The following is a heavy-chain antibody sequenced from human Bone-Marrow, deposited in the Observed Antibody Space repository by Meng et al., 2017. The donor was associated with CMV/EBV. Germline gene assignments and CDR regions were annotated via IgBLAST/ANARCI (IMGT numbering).Heavy chain of an antibody. Sequence: SETLSLTCAVYGGSFSGYYWSWIRQPPGKGLERIGEINHSGSTNYNPSLKSRVTISVDTSKNHFSLKLSSVTAADTAVYYCARVPYCSGGSCAPYYYCYGMDVWGQGTTVTVSS. CDR3: ARVPYCSGGSCAPYYYCYGMDV. J-gene: IGHJ6*02. CDR2: INHSGST. D-gene: IGHD2-15*01. V-gene: IGHV4-34*01. CDR1: GGSFSGYY.